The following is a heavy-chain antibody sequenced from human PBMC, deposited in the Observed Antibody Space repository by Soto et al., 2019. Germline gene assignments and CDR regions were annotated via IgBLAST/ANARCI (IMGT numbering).Heavy chain of an antibody. V-gene: IGHV2-5*02. CDR2: VYWDDDK. Sequence: QITLKESGPTLVKPTETLTLTCTFSGFSLTTSGVGVGWIRQPPGKALEWLAVVYWDDDKRYSPSLRSRLTITKDASKNQVVLTMTNMDPVDTATYYCAHRQAGYNSGGNEGYFDYWGQGTLVAVSS. CDR1: GFSLTTSGVG. J-gene: IGHJ4*02. D-gene: IGHD6-19*01. CDR3: AHRQAGYNSGGNEGYFDY.